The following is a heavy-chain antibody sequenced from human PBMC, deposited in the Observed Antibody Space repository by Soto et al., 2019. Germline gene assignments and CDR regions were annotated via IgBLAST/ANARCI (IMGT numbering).Heavy chain of an antibody. CDR2: IWYDGSNK. Sequence: QVQLVESGGGVVQPGRSLRLSCAASGFTFSSYGMHWVRQAPGKGLEWVAVIWYDGSNKYYADSVKGRFTISRDNSKNTLYLQMNSLRAEDTAVYYCAREYYYYGMDVWVQGTTVTVSS. J-gene: IGHJ6*02. V-gene: IGHV3-33*01. CDR3: AREYYYYGMDV. CDR1: GFTFSSYG.